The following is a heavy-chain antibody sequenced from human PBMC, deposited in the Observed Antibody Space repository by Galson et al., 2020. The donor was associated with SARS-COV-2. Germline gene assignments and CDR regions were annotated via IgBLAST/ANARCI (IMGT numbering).Heavy chain of an antibody. J-gene: IGHJ4*02. CDR3: ARVSDYGGNWWPFDY. CDR1: GFTFSTYS. V-gene: IGHV3-21*01. CDR2: ISSSSTHI. D-gene: IGHD4-17*01. Sequence: GESLKISCAASGFTFSTYSMNWVRQAPGKGLEWVSSISSSSTHIFYADSAQGRFTTSRDNAENSLFLQMNSLRADDTAVYYCARVSDYGGNWWPFDYWGQGSLGTVS.